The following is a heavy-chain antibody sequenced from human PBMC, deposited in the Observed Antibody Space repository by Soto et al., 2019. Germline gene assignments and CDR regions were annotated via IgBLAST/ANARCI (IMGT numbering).Heavy chain of an antibody. CDR3: ATESTVSVKNWYFDL. CDR2: INAGNGNT. V-gene: IGHV1-3*01. D-gene: IGHD4-17*01. Sequence: GASVKVSCKASGYTFTSYAMHWVRQAPGQRLEWMGWINAGNGNTKYSQKFQGRVTITRDTSASTAYMELSSLRSEDTAVYYCATESTVSVKNWYFDLWGRGTLVTVSS. CDR1: GYTFTSYA. J-gene: IGHJ2*01.